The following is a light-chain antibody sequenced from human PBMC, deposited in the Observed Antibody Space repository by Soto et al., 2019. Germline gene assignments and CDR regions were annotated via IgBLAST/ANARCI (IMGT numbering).Light chain of an antibody. CDR3: QQYGSSPPVT. CDR2: GAS. J-gene: IGKJ4*01. CDR1: QSVSSN. Sequence: EIVMTQSPATLSVSPGERATLSCRASQSVSSNLAWYQQKPGQAPRLLIYGASTRATGIPARFSGSGSGTEFTLTISRLEPEDFAVYYCQQYGSSPPVTFGGGTKVDIK. V-gene: IGKV3-15*01.